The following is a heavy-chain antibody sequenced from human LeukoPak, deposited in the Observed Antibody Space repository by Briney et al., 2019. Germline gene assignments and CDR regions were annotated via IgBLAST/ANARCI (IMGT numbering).Heavy chain of an antibody. V-gene: IGHV3-30-3*01. J-gene: IGHJ3*02. CDR3: AREGTVDAFDI. CDR2: ISYDGSNK. CDR1: GFTFSSYA. D-gene: IGHD1-1*01. Sequence: GGSLRLSCAASGFTFSSYAMHWVSQAPGKGLEWVAVISYDGSNKYYADSVKGRFTISRDNSKNTLYLQMNSLRAEDTAVYYCAREGTVDAFDIWGQGTMVTVSS.